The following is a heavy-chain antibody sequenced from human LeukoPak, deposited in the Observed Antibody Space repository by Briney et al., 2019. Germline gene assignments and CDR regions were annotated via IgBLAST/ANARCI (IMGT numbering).Heavy chain of an antibody. Sequence: GGSLRLSCAASGFTFSSYGMSWVRQAPGKGLEWVSGINWNGGSTGYADSVKGRFTISRDNAKNSLYLQMNSLRAEDTALYYCARISSGWYDARFDPWGQGTLVTVSS. CDR3: ARISSGWYDARFDP. V-gene: IGHV3-20*04. CDR1: GFTFSSYG. D-gene: IGHD6-19*01. CDR2: INWNGGST. J-gene: IGHJ5*02.